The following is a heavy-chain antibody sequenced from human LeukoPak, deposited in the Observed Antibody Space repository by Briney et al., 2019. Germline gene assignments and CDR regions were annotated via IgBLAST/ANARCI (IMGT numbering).Heavy chain of an antibody. CDR3: ARDSGSYPHWFAP. D-gene: IGHD1-26*01. CDR1: GGSNSSYY. CDR2: IFYSGIT. V-gene: IGHV4-59*01. Sequence: SETLSLTCTVSGGSNSSYYWNWIRQPPGKGLEWIGYIFYSGITDYNPSLKSRVTISVDTSKKQFSLKLTSVTAADTAVYYCARDSGSYPHWFAPWGQGTLVTVSS. J-gene: IGHJ5*02.